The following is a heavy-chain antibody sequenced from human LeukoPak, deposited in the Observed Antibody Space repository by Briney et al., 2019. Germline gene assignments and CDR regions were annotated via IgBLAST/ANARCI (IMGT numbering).Heavy chain of an antibody. CDR2: IYYSGST. J-gene: IGHJ4*02. CDR1: GGSISSYY. CDR3: ARQGYSAYEILDY. D-gene: IGHD5-12*01. Sequence: SETLTLTCTVSGGSISSYYWSWIRQPPGKGLEWIGYIYYSGSTNYSPSLKSRVTISVDTSKNQFSLKLSSVTAADTAVYYCARQGYSAYEILDYWGQGTLVTVSS. V-gene: IGHV4-59*08.